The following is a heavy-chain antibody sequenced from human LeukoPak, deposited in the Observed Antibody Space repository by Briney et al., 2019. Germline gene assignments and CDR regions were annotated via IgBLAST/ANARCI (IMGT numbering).Heavy chain of an antibody. CDR2: ICSSGSTI. CDR1: GFTFSSYE. Sequence: SLTLSCPASGFTFSSYEMNWVRLAPATGLEWVSYICSSGSTIYYADAVKGRFTISRDNAKNSLYLQMNSLRAEDTAVYYCARETKGFGESRFDYWGQGTLVTVSA. CDR3: ARETKGFGESRFDY. V-gene: IGHV3-48*03. J-gene: IGHJ4*02. D-gene: IGHD3-10*01.